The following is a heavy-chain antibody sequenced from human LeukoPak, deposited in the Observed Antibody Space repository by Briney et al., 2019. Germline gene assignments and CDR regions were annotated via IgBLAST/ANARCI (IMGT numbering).Heavy chain of an antibody. D-gene: IGHD2-15*01. CDR2: IKQDGSET. CDR1: GFTFSSYS. V-gene: IGHV3-7*01. J-gene: IGHJ4*02. CDR3: ASEGDILVGPIEY. Sequence: GGSLRLSCAASGFTFSSYSMNWVRQAPGKGLEWVANIKQDGSETYYVDSVKGRFTISRDNAKKSVYLQMNSLRSEDTAVYYCASEGDILVGPIEYWGQGILVTVSS.